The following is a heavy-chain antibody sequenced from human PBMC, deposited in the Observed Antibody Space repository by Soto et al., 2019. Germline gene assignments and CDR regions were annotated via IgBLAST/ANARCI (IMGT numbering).Heavy chain of an antibody. CDR1: GFTFSSYA. V-gene: IGHV3-23*01. CDR2: ISGSGGST. J-gene: IGHJ4*02. CDR3: AKDSLLQWLVGYYFDY. D-gene: IGHD6-19*01. Sequence: EVQLLESGGGLVQPGGSLRLSCAASGFTFSSYAMSWVRQAPGKGLEWVSAISGSGGSTYYADSVKGRFTISRDNSKNKLYLQMNSLRAEDTAVYYCAKDSLLQWLVGYYFDYWGQGTLVTVSS.